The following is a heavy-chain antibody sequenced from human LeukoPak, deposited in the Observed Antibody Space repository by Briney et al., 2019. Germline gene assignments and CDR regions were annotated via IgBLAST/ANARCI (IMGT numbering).Heavy chain of an antibody. J-gene: IGHJ6*01. D-gene: IGHD6-13*01. V-gene: IGHV4-61*05. CDR1: GSSISNDNYY. CDR2: IYYSGST. Sequence: PSETLSLTCSVSGSSISNDNYYWGWIRQPPGKGLEWIGYIYYSGSTNYNPSLKSRVTISVDTSKNQFSLKLGSVTAADTAVYYCARLFRDSSSWYPLYYYYGMDVWGQGTTVTVSS. CDR3: ARLFRDSSSWYPLYYYYGMDV.